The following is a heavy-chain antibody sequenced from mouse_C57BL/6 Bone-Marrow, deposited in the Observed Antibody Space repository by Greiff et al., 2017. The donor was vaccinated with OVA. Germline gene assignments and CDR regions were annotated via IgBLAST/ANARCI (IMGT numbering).Heavy chain of an antibody. D-gene: IGHD1-1*01. CDR3: ARSEGRGSMDY. V-gene: IGHV1-54*01. J-gene: IGHJ4*01. Sequence: VQLQQSGAELVRPGTSVQVSCKASGYAFTNYLIAWVKQRPGQGLEWIGVLNPGSGGTNYNEKFQGTATLTADKSSSTAYMELSSLTSEDSAVDYCARSEGRGSMDYRGQGTSVNVSS. CDR2: LNPGSGGT. CDR1: GYAFTNYL.